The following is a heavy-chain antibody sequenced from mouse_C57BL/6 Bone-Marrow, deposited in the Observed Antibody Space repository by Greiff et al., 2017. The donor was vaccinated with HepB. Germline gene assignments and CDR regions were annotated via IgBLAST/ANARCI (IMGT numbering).Heavy chain of an antibody. J-gene: IGHJ3*01. CDR1: GFTFSSYA. V-gene: IGHV5-4*01. Sequence: EVQGVESGGGLVKPGGSLKLSCAASGFTFSSYAMSWVRQTPEKRLEWVATISDGGSYTYYPDNVKGRFTISRDNAKNNLYLQMSHLKSEDTAMYYCARERGNYSAWFAYWGQGTLVTVSA. CDR3: ARERGNYSAWFAY. CDR2: ISDGGSYT. D-gene: IGHD2-1*01.